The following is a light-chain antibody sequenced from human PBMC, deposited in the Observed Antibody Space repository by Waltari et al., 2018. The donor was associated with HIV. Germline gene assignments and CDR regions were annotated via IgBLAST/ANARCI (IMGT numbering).Light chain of an antibody. CDR3: SSYTSSSTPV. CDR1: SSDVGGYNY. CDR2: EVS. J-gene: IGLJ2*01. V-gene: IGLV2-14*01. Sequence: QSALTQPASVSGSPGQSITFSCTGTSSDVGGYNYVSWYQQHPGKAPQLMLYEVSNRPSGVANRFSGSKSGKTASLTISGLQAEDEADYYCSSYTSSSTPVFGGGTKLTVL.